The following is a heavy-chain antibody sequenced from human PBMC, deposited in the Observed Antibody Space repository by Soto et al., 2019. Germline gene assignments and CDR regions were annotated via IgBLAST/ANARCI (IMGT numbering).Heavy chain of an antibody. Sequence: ASVKVSCKASGYSITGYYLDWVRQAPGHGLEWMGWINPNRGGTDYAQKFQGRVTMTRDTSTNTAYMELSSLTSDDTAMYYCAGVAVSGTIDYWGQGTLVTVSS. J-gene: IGHJ4*02. D-gene: IGHD6-19*01. CDR1: GYSITGYY. CDR2: INPNRGGT. V-gene: IGHV1-2*02. CDR3: AGVAVSGTIDY.